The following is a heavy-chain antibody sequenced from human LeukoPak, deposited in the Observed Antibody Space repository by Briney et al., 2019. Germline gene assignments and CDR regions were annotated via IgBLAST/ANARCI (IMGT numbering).Heavy chain of an antibody. Sequence: ASVTVSCQFSGYTLTELSIHWVRQAPGQGLEWMGGLDPEYSETIYAQRFQGRITMTEDTSTDTAYMDLRSLRSEDTAVYYCATALPKNFYDSSGYRYCFDYWGQGALVTVSS. CDR2: LDPEYSET. CDR1: GYTLTELS. V-gene: IGHV1-24*01. CDR3: ATALPKNFYDSSGYRYCFDY. J-gene: IGHJ4*02. D-gene: IGHD3-22*01.